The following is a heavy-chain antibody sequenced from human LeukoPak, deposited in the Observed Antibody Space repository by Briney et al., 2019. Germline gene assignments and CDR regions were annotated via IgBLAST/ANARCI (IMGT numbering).Heavy chain of an antibody. CDR2: IHYSGST. CDR3: ARPPGFSTSFWD. V-gene: IGHV4-39*01. D-gene: IGHD2-2*01. Sequence: SETLSLTCTVSGGSISGSSYYWGWIRQPPGKGLEWIGSIHYSGSTYYKPSLKSRVTMSVDTSKNQFSLEVSSVTAADTAVYYCARPPGFSTSFWDWGQGTLVTVSS. CDR1: GGSISGSSYY. J-gene: IGHJ4*02.